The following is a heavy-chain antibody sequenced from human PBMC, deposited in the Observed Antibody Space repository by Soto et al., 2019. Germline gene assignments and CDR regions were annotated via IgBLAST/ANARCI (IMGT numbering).Heavy chain of an antibody. V-gene: IGHV1-18*01. CDR3: ARDRVEAALGTFDQ. D-gene: IGHD6-13*01. Sequence: QVQLVQSGAEVKKPGASVKVSCKTSGYTFSTYPISWVRQAPGQGLEWVGWISTYNGKTNYGQKFQGRVTITTDTAASTAYMNLRNLRSGDTAVYYWARDRVEAALGTFDQWGQGTLVTVSS. CDR2: ISTYNGKT. CDR1: GYTFSTYP. J-gene: IGHJ4*02.